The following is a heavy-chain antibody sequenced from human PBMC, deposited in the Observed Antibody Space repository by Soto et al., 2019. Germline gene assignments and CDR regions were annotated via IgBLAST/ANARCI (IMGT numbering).Heavy chain of an antibody. V-gene: IGHV3-23*01. CDR1: GFTFSSYA. CDR2: NSGSGGST. J-gene: IGHJ4*02. D-gene: IGHD1-26*01. Sequence: EVQLLESGGGLVQPGGSLRLSCAASGFTFSSYAMSWVLQAPGKGLEWVSANSGSGGSTYYADSVKGRFTPSRDNTEHTLYLQMNSLRAEDTAVYYCAKGWELKTFDYWGQGTLVTVSS. CDR3: AKGWELKTFDY.